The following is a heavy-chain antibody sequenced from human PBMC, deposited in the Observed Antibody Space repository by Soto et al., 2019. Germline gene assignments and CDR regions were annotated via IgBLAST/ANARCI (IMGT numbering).Heavy chain of an antibody. D-gene: IGHD3-22*01. Sequence: EVQLLESGGGLVQPGGSLRLSCAASGFMFNNYAMSWVRQAPGKGLVWVSTVSVSGGTTYYADSLKGRLTISRDNSKKTVYLQMNRLRADDTAIYYCAKGLYYYNSSGYRLFDYWGQGTLFTVSS. CDR1: GFMFNNYA. J-gene: IGHJ4*02. CDR3: AKGLYYYNSSGYRLFDY. V-gene: IGHV3-23*01. CDR2: VSVSGGTT.